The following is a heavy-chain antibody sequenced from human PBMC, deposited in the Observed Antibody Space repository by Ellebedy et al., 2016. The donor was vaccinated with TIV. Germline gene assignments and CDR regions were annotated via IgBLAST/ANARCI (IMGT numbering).Heavy chain of an antibody. CDR2: IFSNDEK. J-gene: IGHJ4*02. Sequence: SGPTLVXPTETLTLTCTVSGFSLSNARMGVSWIRQPPGKALEWLAHIFSNDEKSYSTSLKSRLTISKDTSKSQVVLTMTNMDPVDTATYYCARLTSIVGATRYDYWGQGTLVTVSS. CDR3: ARLTSIVGATRYDY. CDR1: GFSLSNARMG. V-gene: IGHV2-26*01. D-gene: IGHD1-26*01.